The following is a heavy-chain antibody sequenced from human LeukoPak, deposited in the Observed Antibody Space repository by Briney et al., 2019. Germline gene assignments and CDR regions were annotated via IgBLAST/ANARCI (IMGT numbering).Heavy chain of an antibody. CDR3: ARDFGYSSGWYDY. CDR1: GGSISSSSYY. J-gene: IGHJ4*02. D-gene: IGHD6-19*01. V-gene: IGHV4-39*07. Sequence: SSETLSLTCTVSGGSISSSSYYWGWIRQPPGKGLEWIGSIYYSGSTYYNPSLKSRVTISVDTSKNQFSLKLSSVTAADTAVYYCARDFGYSSGWYDYWGQGTLVTVSS. CDR2: IYYSGST.